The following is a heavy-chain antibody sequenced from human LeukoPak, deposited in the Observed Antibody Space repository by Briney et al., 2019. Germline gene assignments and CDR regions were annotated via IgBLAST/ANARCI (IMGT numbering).Heavy chain of an antibody. CDR2: ISGSGTST. CDR3: AKDFVYDDVDF. CDR1: GLTFSAYG. V-gene: IGHV3-23*01. D-gene: IGHD5/OR15-5a*01. Sequence: GGSLRLSCAASGLTFSAYGMSWVRQAPGKGLEWVSTISGSGTSTYYADSVKGRFTISRDNYKNTLYLQMNSLRAEDTAVYYCAKDFVYDDVDFWGQGTLVTVSS. J-gene: IGHJ4*02.